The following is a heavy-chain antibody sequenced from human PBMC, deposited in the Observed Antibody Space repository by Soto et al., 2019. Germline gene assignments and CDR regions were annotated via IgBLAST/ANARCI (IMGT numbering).Heavy chain of an antibody. J-gene: IGHJ3*02. CDR3: ARRHYYDSSGYSNAFDI. D-gene: IGHD3-22*01. CDR2: INPSGGST. V-gene: IGHV1-46*01. Sequence: ASVKVSCKASGYTFTSYYMHWVRQAPGQGLEWMGIINPSGGSTSYAQKFQGRVTMTRDTSTSTVYMELSSLRSEDTAVYYCARRHYYDSSGYSNAFDIWGQGTMVTISS. CDR1: GYTFTSYY.